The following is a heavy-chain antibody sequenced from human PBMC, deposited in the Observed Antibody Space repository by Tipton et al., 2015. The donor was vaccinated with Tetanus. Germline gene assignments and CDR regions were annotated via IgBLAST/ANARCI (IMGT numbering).Heavy chain of an antibody. CDR3: ARDRGRESYGFGGYFDY. CDR2: VYYSGSNS. D-gene: IGHD3-16*02. V-gene: IGHV4-31*11. J-gene: IGHJ4*02. CDR1: GVSISTSDW. Sequence: TLSLTCAVSGVSISTSDWWSWVRQPPGKGLEWIGYVYYSGSNSYYNPSLKSRVTVSLDTSKNQFFLKLRSVTAADTAVYFCARDRGRESYGFGGYFDYWGQGRLVTVSS.